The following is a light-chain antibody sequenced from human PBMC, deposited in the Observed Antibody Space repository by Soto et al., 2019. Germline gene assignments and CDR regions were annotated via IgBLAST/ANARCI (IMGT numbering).Light chain of an antibody. CDR1: DIQSKS. CDR2: DDT. CDR3: QVWDTRSDHVV. V-gene: IGLV3-21*02. Sequence: SYVLTQPPSVSVAPGQTVSITCGGDDIQSKSVHWYQQRPGQAPVLVVYDDTDRPSGIPERFSGSNSGNTATLTISRVEAGDEADYYCQVWDTRSDHVVFGGGTKLTVL. J-gene: IGLJ3*02.